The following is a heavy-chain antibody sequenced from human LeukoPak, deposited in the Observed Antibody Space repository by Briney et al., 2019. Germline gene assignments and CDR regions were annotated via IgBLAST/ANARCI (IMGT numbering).Heavy chain of an antibody. CDR2: VYTIGIT. CDR3: ARHNGFDRGYYYYMDV. D-gene: IGHD3-9*01. J-gene: IGHJ6*03. CDR1: GGFINSYY. Sequence: SETLSLTCTVSGGFINSYYWSWIRQPAGKGLEWIGRVYTIGITNYNPSLKSRITMSVDTSKNQFSLKLTSVTAADTAVYYCARHNGFDRGYYYYMDVWGKGTTVTVSS. V-gene: IGHV4-4*07.